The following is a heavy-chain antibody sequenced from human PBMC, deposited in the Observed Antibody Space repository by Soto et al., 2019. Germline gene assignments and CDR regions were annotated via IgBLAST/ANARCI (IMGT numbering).Heavy chain of an antibody. V-gene: IGHV1-18*01. J-gene: IGHJ5*02. CDR2: ISAYNGNT. Sequence: QVQLVQSGAEVKKPGASVKVSCRASGYPFTSYGISWVRQAPGQGLEWLGWISAYNGNTNYAKKLQGRVPMTTDTSTSTAYRELRSLRSDDTAVYYCARASWSSYWFDPWGQGTLGTVSS. CDR1: GYPFTSYG. D-gene: IGHD1-26*01. CDR3: ARASWSSYWFDP.